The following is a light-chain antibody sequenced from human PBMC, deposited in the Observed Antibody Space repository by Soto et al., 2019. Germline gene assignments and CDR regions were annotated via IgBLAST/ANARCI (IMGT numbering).Light chain of an antibody. CDR1: NIGSKS. V-gene: IGLV3-21*02. Sequence: SYELTQPPSVSVAPGQTARITCGGNNIGSKSVHWYQQKPGQAPVLVVYDDSDRPSGIPGRFSGSNSGNTATLTISRVEAGDEDDYYCQVWDISSDHVVFGGGTKLTVL. J-gene: IGLJ2*01. CDR2: DDS. CDR3: QVWDISSDHVV.